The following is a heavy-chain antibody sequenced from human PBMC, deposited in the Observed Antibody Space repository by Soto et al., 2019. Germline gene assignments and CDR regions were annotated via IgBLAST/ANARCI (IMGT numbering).Heavy chain of an antibody. J-gene: IGHJ5*02. CDR3: ARGGVVPASIEVNWFDP. CDR2: IYYSGSF. D-gene: IGHD2-2*02. Sequence: SETLSLTCTVSCGSISIGGYYWSWIRQHPGKGLEWIGYIYYSGSFYYNPSLRSRVTISVDTSKDQFSLKLSSVTAADTAVYYCARGGVVPASIEVNWFDPWGQGTLVTVSS. CDR1: CGSISIGGYY. V-gene: IGHV4-31*03.